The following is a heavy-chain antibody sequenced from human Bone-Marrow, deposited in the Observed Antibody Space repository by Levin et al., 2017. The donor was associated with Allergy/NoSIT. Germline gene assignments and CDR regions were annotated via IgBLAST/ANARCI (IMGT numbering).Heavy chain of an antibody. J-gene: IGHJ5*02. Sequence: SQTLSLTCTVSGGSISSNYWSWIRQPPGKGLEWIGYIYYSGSTNYNPSLKSRVTISVDTSKNQFSLKLTSVTAADTAVYYCARDLGGVHWLDPWGQGTLVIVSS. CDR1: GGSISSNY. D-gene: IGHD2-8*01. CDR3: ARDLGGVHWLDP. CDR2: IYYSGST. V-gene: IGHV4-59*01.